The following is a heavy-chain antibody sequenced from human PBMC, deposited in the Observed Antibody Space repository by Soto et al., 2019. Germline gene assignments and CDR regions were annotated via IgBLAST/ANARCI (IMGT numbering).Heavy chain of an antibody. D-gene: IGHD2-2*01. Sequence: QVQLQESGPGLVKPSETLSLTCTVSGGSISSYYWSWIRQPPGKGLEWIGYIYYSGSTNYNPSLKSRVTISVDTSKNQFSLKLSSGTAADTAVYYCARGRVPAAMIASHWFDPWGQGTLVTVSS. V-gene: IGHV4-59*01. J-gene: IGHJ5*02. CDR3: ARGRVPAAMIASHWFDP. CDR2: IYYSGST. CDR1: GGSISSYY.